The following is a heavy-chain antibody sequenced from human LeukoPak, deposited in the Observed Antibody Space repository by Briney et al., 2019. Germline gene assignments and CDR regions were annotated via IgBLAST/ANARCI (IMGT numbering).Heavy chain of an antibody. CDR3: ARAYDSSGYYYDAGAFDI. D-gene: IGHD3-22*01. J-gene: IGHJ3*02. CDR2: IYYSGST. CDR1: GGSISSCY. Sequence: SETLSLTCTVSGGSISSCYWSWIRQPPGKGLEWIGYIYYSGSTNYNPSLKSRVTISVDTSKNQFSLKLSSVTAADTAVYYCARAYDSSGYYYDAGAFDIWGQGTMVTVSS. V-gene: IGHV4-59*01.